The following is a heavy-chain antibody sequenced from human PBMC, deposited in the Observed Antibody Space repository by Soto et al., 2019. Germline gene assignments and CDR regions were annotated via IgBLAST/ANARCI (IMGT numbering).Heavy chain of an antibody. CDR2: IIPILGIA. D-gene: IGHD5-12*01. J-gene: IGHJ5*02. V-gene: IGHV1-69*02. CDR3: ARGALGYSGYETWFDP. Sequence: QVQLVQSGAEVKKPGSSVKVSCKASGGTFSSYTISWVRQAPGQGLEWMGRIIPILGIANYAQKFQGRVTITADKSTSTAYMELSSLRSEDTAVYYCARGALGYSGYETWFDPWGQGTLVTVSS. CDR1: GGTFSSYT.